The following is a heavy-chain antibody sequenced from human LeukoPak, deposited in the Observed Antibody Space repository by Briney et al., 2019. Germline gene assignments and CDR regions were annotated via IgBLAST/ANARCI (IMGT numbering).Heavy chain of an antibody. CDR1: GFTFSSYG. CDR2: ISYDGGNK. J-gene: IGHJ3*02. V-gene: IGHV3-30*03. CDR3: ARSYRRGAITMLRGVANRGAFDI. Sequence: HPGGSLRLSCAASGFTFSSYGMHWVRQAPGKGLEWVAVISYDGGNKYYADSVKGRFTISRDTSKNTLYLQMSSLRAEDTAVYYCARSYRRGAITMLRGVANRGAFDIWGQGTMVTVSS. D-gene: IGHD3-10*01.